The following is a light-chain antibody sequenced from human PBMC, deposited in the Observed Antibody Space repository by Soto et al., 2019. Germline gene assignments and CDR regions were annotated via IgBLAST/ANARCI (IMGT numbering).Light chain of an antibody. CDR1: QSVSSN. V-gene: IGKV3-15*01. J-gene: IGKJ4*01. Sequence: EMVITQSPATLSVSTGERATLSCRASQSVSSNLALYQQKPGQAPRLLIYGASTRATGIPARFSGSGSGTEFTLTISSLQSEDFAVYYCQQYNNWPRALTFGGGTKV. CDR2: GAS. CDR3: QQYNNWPRALT.